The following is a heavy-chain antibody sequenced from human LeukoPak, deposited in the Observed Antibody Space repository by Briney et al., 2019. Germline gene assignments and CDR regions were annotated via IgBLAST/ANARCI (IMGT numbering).Heavy chain of an antibody. D-gene: IGHD6-19*01. CDR2: INAGNGNT. CDR3: ARRYSSGYEGDY. Sequence: GASVTVSCTASGYTFTSYAMHWVRQAPGQRLEWMGWINAGNGNTKYSQRFQGRVTITRDTSASTAYMELSSLRSEDTAVYYCARRYSSGYEGDYWGQGTLVTVSS. V-gene: IGHV1-3*01. CDR1: GYTFTSYA. J-gene: IGHJ4*02.